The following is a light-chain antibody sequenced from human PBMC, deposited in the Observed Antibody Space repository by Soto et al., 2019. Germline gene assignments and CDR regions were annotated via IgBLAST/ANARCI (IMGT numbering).Light chain of an antibody. Sequence: DIVMTQSPDSLAVSLGERVTINCKSSQSVLYSSNNKNYLAWYQQKRGQPPKVLIYWASTRESGVPDRFSGSGSGTDFTLTISSLQAEDVAVYYCQQYYRPPYTFGQGTKLEIK. J-gene: IGKJ2*01. CDR1: QSVLYSSNNKNY. CDR3: QQYYRPPYT. CDR2: WAS. V-gene: IGKV4-1*01.